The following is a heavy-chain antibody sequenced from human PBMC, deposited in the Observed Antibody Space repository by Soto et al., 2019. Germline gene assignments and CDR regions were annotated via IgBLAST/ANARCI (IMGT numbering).Heavy chain of an antibody. CDR2: IDNTGST. Sequence: SETLSLTCTVSRGSISRYYWSWIRQPPGKGLEWIGYIDNTGSTIYNPSLKSRVTISVDTSRNQFSLKLSSVTAADTAVYYCAREGGDAARFYYFYGMDVWGQGTTVTVSS. J-gene: IGHJ6*02. CDR1: RGSISRYY. V-gene: IGHV4-59*01. D-gene: IGHD6-6*01. CDR3: AREGGDAARFYYFYGMDV.